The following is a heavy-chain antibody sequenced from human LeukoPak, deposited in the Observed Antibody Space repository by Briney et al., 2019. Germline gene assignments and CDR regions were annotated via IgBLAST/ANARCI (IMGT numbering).Heavy chain of an antibody. V-gene: IGHV3-30-3*01. CDR1: GVTFSSYA. D-gene: IGHD2-2*02. J-gene: IGHJ4*02. CDR3: ARPDTLYYFDY. Sequence: GRSLRLSCAASGVTFSSYAMHWVRQAPGKGLEWVAVISHDGSNKYYADSVKGRFTISRDNSKNTLYLQMNSLRAEDTAVYYCARPDTLYYFDYWGQGTLVTVSS. CDR2: ISHDGSNK.